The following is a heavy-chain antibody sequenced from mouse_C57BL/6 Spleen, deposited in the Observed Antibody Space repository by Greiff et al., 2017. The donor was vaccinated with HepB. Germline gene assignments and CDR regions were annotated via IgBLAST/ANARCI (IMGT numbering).Heavy chain of an antibody. Sequence: QVQLQQSGAELMKPGASVKLSCKATGYTFTGYWIEWVKQRPGHGLEWIGEILPGSGSTNYNEKFKGKATFTADTSSNTAYMQLSSLTTEDSAIYYCARGDYYGSSYGTLWFAYWGQGTLVTVSA. D-gene: IGHD1-1*01. CDR3: ARGDYYGSSYGTLWFAY. CDR1: GYTFTGYW. CDR2: ILPGSGST. V-gene: IGHV1-9*01. J-gene: IGHJ3*01.